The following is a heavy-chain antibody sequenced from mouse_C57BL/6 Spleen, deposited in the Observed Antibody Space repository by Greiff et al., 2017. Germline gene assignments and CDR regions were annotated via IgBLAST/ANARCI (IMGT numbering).Heavy chain of an antibody. CDR2: INPSTGGT. D-gene: IGHD2-13*01. V-gene: IGHV1-42*01. CDR1: GYSFTGYY. J-gene: IGHJ4*01. CDR3: TRRRDFYYGGDYYAMDY. Sequence: VHVKQSGPELVKPGASVKISCKASGYSFTGYYMNWVKQSPEKSLEWIGEINPSTGGTTYNQKFKAKATLTVDKSSSTAYMQLKSLTSEDSAVYYCTRRRDFYYGGDYYAMDYWGQGTSVTVSS.